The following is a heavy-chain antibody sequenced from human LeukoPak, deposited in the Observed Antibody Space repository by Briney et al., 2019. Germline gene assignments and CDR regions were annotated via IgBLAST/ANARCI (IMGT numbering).Heavy chain of an antibody. J-gene: IGHJ4*02. D-gene: IGHD6-13*01. CDR2: IYYSGST. CDR1: GGSISSSSYY. CDR3: ARHKAAAGTGVDY. V-gene: IGHV4-39*01. Sequence: SVTLSLTCTVSGGSISSSSYYWGWIRQPPGKGLEWIGSIYYSGSTYYNPSLKSRVTISVDTSKNQFSLKLSSVTAADTAVYYCARHKAAAGTGVDYWGQGTLVTVSS.